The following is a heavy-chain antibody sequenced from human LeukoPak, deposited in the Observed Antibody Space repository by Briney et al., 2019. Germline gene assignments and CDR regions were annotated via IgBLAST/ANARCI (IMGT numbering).Heavy chain of an antibody. D-gene: IGHD6-13*01. CDR3: ARAAYSSSWEISHLDY. CDR2: INHSGST. J-gene: IGHJ4*02. Sequence: SETLSLTCAVYGGSFSGYYWSWIRQPPGKGLEWIGEINHSGSTNYNPSLKSRVTISVDTSKNQFSLKLSSVTAADTAVYYCARAAYSSSWEISHLDYWGQGTLVTVSS. CDR1: GGSFSGYY. V-gene: IGHV4-34*01.